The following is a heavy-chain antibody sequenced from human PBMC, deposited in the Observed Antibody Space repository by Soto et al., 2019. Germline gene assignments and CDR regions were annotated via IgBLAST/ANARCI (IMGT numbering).Heavy chain of an antibody. D-gene: IGHD4-4*01. CDR2: IYYSGST. Sequence: PSETLSLTCTVSGGSISSSSYYWGWIRQPPGKGLEWIGSIYYSGSTYYNPSLKSRVTISVDTSKNQFSLKLSSVTAADTAVYYCAITTTVTTLSLWTVNYYYMDVWGKGTTVTVSS. J-gene: IGHJ6*03. V-gene: IGHV4-39*01. CDR3: AITTTVTTLSLWTVNYYYMDV. CDR1: GGSISSSSYY.